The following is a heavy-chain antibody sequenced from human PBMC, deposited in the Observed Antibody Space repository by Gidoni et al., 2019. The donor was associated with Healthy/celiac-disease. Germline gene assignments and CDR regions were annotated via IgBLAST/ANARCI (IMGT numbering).Heavy chain of an antibody. CDR3: ARRRTTSGIENWFDP. J-gene: IGHJ5*02. CDR1: GGSISSRSYY. CDR2: IYYSGST. D-gene: IGHD1-1*01. V-gene: IGHV4-39*01. Sequence: QLQLQESGPGLVKPSETLSLTCTVSGGSISSRSYYWGWIRQPPGKGLEWIGSIYYSGSTYYNPSLKSRVTISVDTSKDQFSLKLSSVTAADTAVYYCARRRTTSGIENWFDPWGQGTLVTVSS.